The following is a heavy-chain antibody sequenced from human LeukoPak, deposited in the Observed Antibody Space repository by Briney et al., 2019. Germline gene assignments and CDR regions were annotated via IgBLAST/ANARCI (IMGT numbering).Heavy chain of an antibody. J-gene: IGHJ3*02. D-gene: IGHD3-22*01. V-gene: IGHV1-69*04. CDR1: GYTFTSYY. CDR3: ARGRVFYDSSGYFPVAFDI. Sequence: SVKVSCKASGYTFTSYYMHWVRQAPGQGLEWMGRIIPILGIANYAQKFQGRVTITADKSTSTAYMELSSLRSEDTAVYYCARGRVFYDSSGYFPVAFDIWGQGTMVTVSS. CDR2: IIPILGIA.